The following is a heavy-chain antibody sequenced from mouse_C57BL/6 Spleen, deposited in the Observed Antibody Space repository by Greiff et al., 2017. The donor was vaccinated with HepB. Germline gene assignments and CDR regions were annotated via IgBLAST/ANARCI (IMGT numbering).Heavy chain of an antibody. D-gene: IGHD1-2*01. CDR2: IDPSDSYT. J-gene: IGHJ3*01. CDR1: GYTFTSYW. Sequence: QVQLQQPGAELVMPGASVKLSCKASGYTFTSYWMHWVKQRPGQGLEWIGEIDPSDSYTNYNQKFKGKSTLTVDKSSSTAYMQLSSLTSEDSAVYYCARDYGRWGFAYWGQGTLVTVSA. V-gene: IGHV1-69*01. CDR3: ARDYGRWGFAY.